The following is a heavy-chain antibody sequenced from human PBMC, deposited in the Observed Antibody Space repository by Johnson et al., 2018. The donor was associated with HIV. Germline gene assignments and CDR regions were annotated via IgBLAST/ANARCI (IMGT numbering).Heavy chain of an antibody. CDR3: VRALQRWLQRDAFDI. J-gene: IGHJ3*02. CDR1: GFTFSDYY. D-gene: IGHD5-24*01. Sequence: VQLVESGGGLVKPGGSLRLSCAASGFTFSDYYMSWVRQAPGKGLEWVSVIYSGGSTYYEDSVKGRFTISRDNSKNTLYLQMNSLRAEDTAVHYCVRALQRWLQRDAFDIWGQGTMVTVSS. CDR2: IYSGGST. V-gene: IGHV3-66*02.